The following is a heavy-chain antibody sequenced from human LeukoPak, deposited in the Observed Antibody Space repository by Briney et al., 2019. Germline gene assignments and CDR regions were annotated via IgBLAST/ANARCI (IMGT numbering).Heavy chain of an antibody. V-gene: IGHV3-64D*06. Sequence: SLRLSSTASGFTFSIYPLHCVLQAPGKGLAYVSAISKNGESTYYADSVKGRFTISRDNSRSTLYLQMTSLRVEDTAVYYCVKEATSYYDYWGQGTLVTVSS. J-gene: IGHJ4*02. D-gene: IGHD3-9*01. CDR3: VKEATSYYDY. CDR1: GFTFSIYP. CDR2: ISKNGEST.